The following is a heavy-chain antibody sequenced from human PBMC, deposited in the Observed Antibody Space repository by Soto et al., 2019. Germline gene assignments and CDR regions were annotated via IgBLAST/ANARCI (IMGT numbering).Heavy chain of an antibody. CDR2: ISSSGSTI. J-gene: IGHJ2*01. Sequence: GGSLRLSCAASGFTFSDYYMSWIRQAPGKGLEWVSYISSSGSTIYYADSVKGRFTISRDNAKNSLYLQMNSLRAEDMAVYYCARGRRDGYNWYFDLWGRGTLVSVSS. D-gene: IGHD5-12*01. CDR1: GFTFSDYY. CDR3: ARGRRDGYNWYFDL. V-gene: IGHV3-11*01.